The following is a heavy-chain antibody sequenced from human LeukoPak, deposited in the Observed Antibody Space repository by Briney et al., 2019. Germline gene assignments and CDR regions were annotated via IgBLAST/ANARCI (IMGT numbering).Heavy chain of an antibody. CDR2: IIPIFGTA. V-gene: IGHV1-69*05. Sequence: GASVKVSCKASGGTFSSYAISWVRQAPGQGLEWMGGIIPIFGTANYAQKFQGRVTMTTDTSTSTAYMELRSLRSDDTAVYYCARGVANYYYYYMDVWGKGTTVTISS. D-gene: IGHD5-12*01. CDR3: ARGVANYYYYYMDV. CDR1: GGTFSSYA. J-gene: IGHJ6*03.